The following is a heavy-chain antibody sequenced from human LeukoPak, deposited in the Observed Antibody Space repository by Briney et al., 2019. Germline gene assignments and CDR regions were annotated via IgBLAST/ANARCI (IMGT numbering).Heavy chain of an antibody. CDR3: ARGGLVASEAPDYYYYYMDV. V-gene: IGHV7-4-1*02. Sequence: ASVKVSCKASGYTFTSYAMNWVRQAPGQGLEWMGWINTNTGNPTYAQGFTGRFVFSLDTSVSTAYLQISSLKAEDTAVYYCARGGLVASEAPDYYYYYMDVWGKGTTVTVSS. CDR2: INTNTGNP. J-gene: IGHJ6*03. CDR1: GYTFTSYA. D-gene: IGHD2-15*01.